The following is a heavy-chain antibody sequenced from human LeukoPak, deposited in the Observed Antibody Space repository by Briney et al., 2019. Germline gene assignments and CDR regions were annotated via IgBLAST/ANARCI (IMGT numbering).Heavy chain of an antibody. CDR2: ISAYNGNT. D-gene: IGHD3-22*01. CDR3: ARSSGYYYFSYYYYGMDV. J-gene: IGHJ6*02. CDR1: GYTFTSYG. V-gene: IGHV1-18*01. Sequence: GASVKVSCKASGYTFTSYGISWVRQAPGQGLEWMGWISAYNGNTNYAQKLQGRVTMTTDTSTSTAYMELRSLRSDDTAVYYCARSSGYYYFSYYYYGMDVWGQGTTVTVSS.